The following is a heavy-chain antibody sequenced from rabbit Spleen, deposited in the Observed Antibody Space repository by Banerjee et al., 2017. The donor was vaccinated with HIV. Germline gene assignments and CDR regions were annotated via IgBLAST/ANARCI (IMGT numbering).Heavy chain of an antibody. Sequence: QEQLEESGGGLVKPEGSLTLTCKVSGIDFSSWYYMCWVRQAPGKGLELIGCIYVNSGSTWYASWVNGRFTISRSTSLNTVDLKMTSLTAADTATYFCGKGVPETDLWGPGTLVTVS. J-gene: IGHJ4*01. V-gene: IGHV1S43*01. CDR3: GKGVPETDL. CDR1: GIDFSSWYY. CDR2: IYVNSGST.